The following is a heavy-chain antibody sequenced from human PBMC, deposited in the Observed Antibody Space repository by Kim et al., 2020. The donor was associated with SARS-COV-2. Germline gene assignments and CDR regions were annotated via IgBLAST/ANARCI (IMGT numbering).Heavy chain of an antibody. CDR3: ASLVCDKETGVDTAASDAFDI. V-gene: IGHV1-69*04. Sequence: SVKVSCKASGGTFSSYAISWVRQAPGQGLEWMGRIIPILGIANYAQKFQGRVTITADKSTSTAYMELSSLRSEDTAVYYCASLVCDKETGVDTAASDAFDIWGQGTMVTVSS. CDR2: IIPILGIA. CDR1: GGTFSSYA. D-gene: IGHD5-18*01. J-gene: IGHJ3*02.